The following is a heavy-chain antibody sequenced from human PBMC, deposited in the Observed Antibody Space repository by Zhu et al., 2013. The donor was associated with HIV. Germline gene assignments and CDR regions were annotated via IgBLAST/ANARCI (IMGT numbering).Heavy chain of an antibody. Sequence: QVHLVQSGAEVKEPGASVKVSCKASGYTFRAHYIHWVRQAPGQGLEWMGWISPYNGATLYARKFAGRITMTEDRSVTTAFMELSRLGSDDTAVYFCARGPAFDYWGQGSLVTVSS. J-gene: IGHJ4*02. V-gene: IGHV1-2*02. CDR3: ARGPAFDY. CDR1: GYTFRAHY. CDR2: ISPYNGAT.